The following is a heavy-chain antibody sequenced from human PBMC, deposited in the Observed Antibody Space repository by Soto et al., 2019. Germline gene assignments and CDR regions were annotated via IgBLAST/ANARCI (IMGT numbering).Heavy chain of an antibody. CDR2: IWYDGSNK. Sequence: SLRLSCAASGFTFSSYGMHWVRQAPGKGLEWVAVIWYDGSNKYYADSVKGRFTISRDNSKNTLYLQMNSLRAEDTAVYYCARDFGRAHLYYFDYWGQGTLVTVSS. V-gene: IGHV3-33*01. CDR1: GFTFSSYG. J-gene: IGHJ4*02. CDR3: ARDFGRAHLYYFDY. D-gene: IGHD3-3*01.